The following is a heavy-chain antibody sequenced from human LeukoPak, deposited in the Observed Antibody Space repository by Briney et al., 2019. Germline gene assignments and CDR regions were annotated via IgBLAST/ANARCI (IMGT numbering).Heavy chain of an antibody. D-gene: IGHD2-8*02. CDR3: AKPFTVGADYMDV. Sequence: GGSLRLSCAASGFTFSSYAMGWVRQAPGKGLEWASAISGYGGSTYYADSVKGRFTISRDNSKNTLYLQMNSLRAEDTAIYYCAKPFTVGADYMDVWGKGTTVTVSS. CDR2: ISGYGGST. CDR1: GFTFSSYA. V-gene: IGHV3-23*01. J-gene: IGHJ6*03.